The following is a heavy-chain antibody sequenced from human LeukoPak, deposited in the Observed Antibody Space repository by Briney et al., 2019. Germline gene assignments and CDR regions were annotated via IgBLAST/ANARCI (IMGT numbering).Heavy chain of an antibody. D-gene: IGHD3-16*02. CDR2: IYYSGST. J-gene: IGHJ4*02. CDR1: GDSIRRDNYY. CDR3: ATHPLLDY. V-gene: IGHV4-39*01. Sequence: SETLSLTCTVPGDSIRRDNYYWGWIRQPPGKGLEWIGSIYYSGSTYYNPSLKSRVSISVDPSKSQFSLKLTSVTAADTAVYYCATHPLLDYWGRGSLVTVSS.